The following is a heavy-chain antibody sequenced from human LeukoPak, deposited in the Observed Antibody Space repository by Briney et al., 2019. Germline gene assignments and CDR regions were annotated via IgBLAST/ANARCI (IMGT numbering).Heavy chain of an antibody. D-gene: IGHD3-3*01. CDR3: AAEESGYHAFDI. Sequence: EASVKVSCKASGYIFTSYGISWVRQAPGLGLEWMGWSSTYNGNTNYAQKFQERVTITRDMSTSTAYMELSSLRSEDTAVYYCAAEESGYHAFDIWGQGTMVTVSS. CDR1: GYIFTSYG. J-gene: IGHJ3*02. V-gene: IGHV1-18*01. CDR2: SSTYNGNT.